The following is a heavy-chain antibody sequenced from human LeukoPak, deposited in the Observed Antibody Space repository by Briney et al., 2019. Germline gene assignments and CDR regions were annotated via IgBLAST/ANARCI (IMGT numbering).Heavy chain of an antibody. J-gene: IGHJ6*03. CDR2: IYYSGST. V-gene: IGHV4-39*01. CDR3: ARIEGYYDFWSAYPRYYYYYMDV. Sequence: SETLSLTCTVSGGSISSSSYYWGWIRQPPGKGLEWIGRIYYSGSTYYHPSLKSRVTISVDTSKNQFSLKLSSVTAADTAVYYCARIEGYYDFWSAYPRYYYYYMDVWGKGTTVTVSS. D-gene: IGHD3-3*01. CDR1: GGSISSSSYY.